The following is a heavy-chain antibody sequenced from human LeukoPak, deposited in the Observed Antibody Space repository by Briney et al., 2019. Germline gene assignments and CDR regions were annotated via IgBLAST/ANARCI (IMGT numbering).Heavy chain of an antibody. CDR3: ARGVSSIFFLESDAFDI. Sequence: GGSLRLSCAASGFTFSSFKMNWVRQAPGKGLEWVSSISSSSSYIYYADSVKGRFTISRDNAKNSLYLQMNSLRAEDTAVYYCARGVSSIFFLESDAFDIWGQGTMVTVSS. CDR2: ISSSSSYI. D-gene: IGHD3-3*01. CDR1: GFTFSSFK. V-gene: IGHV3-21*01. J-gene: IGHJ3*02.